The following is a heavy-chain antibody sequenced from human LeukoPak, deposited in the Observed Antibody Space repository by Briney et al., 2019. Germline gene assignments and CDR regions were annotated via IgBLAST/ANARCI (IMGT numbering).Heavy chain of an antibody. D-gene: IGHD6-13*01. CDR3: AKSSSWYFDYYYMDV. CDR2: IYSGGST. CDR1: GFTVSSNY. Sequence: PGGSLRLSCAASGFTVSSNYMSWVRQAPGKGLEWVSVIYSGGSTYYADSVKGRFTISRDNSKNTLYLQMNSLRAEDTAVYYCAKSSSWYFDYYYMDVWGKGTTVTVSS. J-gene: IGHJ6*03. V-gene: IGHV3-53*05.